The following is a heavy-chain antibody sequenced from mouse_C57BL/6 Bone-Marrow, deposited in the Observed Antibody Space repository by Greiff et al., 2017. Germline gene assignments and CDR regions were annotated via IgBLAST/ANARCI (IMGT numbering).Heavy chain of an antibody. Sequence: QVQLQQPGAELVKPGASVKLSCKASGYTFTSYWMHWVKQRPGQGLEWIGMIHPNSGSTNYNEKFKSKATLTVDKSSSTAYMQLSSLPSEDSAVYYCAREADGYYGSSFAWFAYWGQGTMVTVSA. J-gene: IGHJ3*01. D-gene: IGHD1-1*01. CDR2: IHPNSGST. CDR1: GYTFTSYW. CDR3: AREADGYYGSSFAWFAY. V-gene: IGHV1-64*01.